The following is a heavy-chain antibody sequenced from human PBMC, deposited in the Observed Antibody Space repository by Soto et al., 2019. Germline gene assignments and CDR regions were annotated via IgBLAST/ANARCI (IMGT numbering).Heavy chain of an antibody. CDR2: IIPTFGTA. J-gene: IGHJ6*02. CDR1: GGTFSSYA. CDR3: ARLIVGATYYYYYGMDV. V-gene: IGHV1-69*06. D-gene: IGHD1-26*01. Sequence: QVQLVQSGAEVKKPGSSVKVSCKASGGTFSSYAISWVRQAPGHGLEWMGGIIPTFGTANYAQKFQGRVTMTADKSTSTAYMELSSLRSEDTAVYYCARLIVGATYYYYYGMDVWGQGTTVTVSS.